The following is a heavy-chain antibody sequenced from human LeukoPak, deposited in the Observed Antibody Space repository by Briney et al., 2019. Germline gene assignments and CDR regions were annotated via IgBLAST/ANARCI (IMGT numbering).Heavy chain of an antibody. J-gene: IGHJ4*02. CDR2: IRYDGSNK. V-gene: IGHV3-30*02. CDR1: GFTFSNYA. Sequence: PGGSLRLSCAASGFTFSNYAMSWVRQAPGKGLEWVAFIRYDGSNKYYADSVKGRFTISRDNSKNTLYLQMNSLRAEDTAVYYCAKDLTTVTTLFDYWGQGTLVTVSS. CDR3: AKDLTTVTTLFDY. D-gene: IGHD4-17*01.